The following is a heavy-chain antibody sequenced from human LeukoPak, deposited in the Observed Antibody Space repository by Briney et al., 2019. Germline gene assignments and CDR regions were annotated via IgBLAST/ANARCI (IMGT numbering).Heavy chain of an antibody. CDR3: ARRWVGDGYNYEYYFDY. J-gene: IGHJ4*02. CDR2: IYYSGST. Sequence: SETLSLTCTVSGGSISSYYWSWIRQPPGKGLEWIGYIYYSGSTNYNPSLKSRVTISVDTSKNQFSLKLSSVTAADTAGYYCARRWVGDGYNYEYYFDYWGQGTLVTVSS. V-gene: IGHV4-59*08. CDR1: GGSISSYY. D-gene: IGHD5-24*01.